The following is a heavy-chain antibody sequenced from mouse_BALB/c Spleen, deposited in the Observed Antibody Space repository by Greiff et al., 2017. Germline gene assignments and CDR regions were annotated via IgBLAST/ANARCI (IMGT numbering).Heavy chain of an antibody. CDR1: GYSITSDYA. Sequence: DVKLQESGPGLVKPSQSLSLTCTVTGYSITSDYAWNWIRQFPGNKLEWMGYISYSGSTSYNPSLKSRISITRDTSKNQFFLQLNSVTTEDTATYYCASGDYDDGGYYYAMDYWGQGTSVTVSS. D-gene: IGHD2-4*01. CDR3: ASGDYDDGGYYYAMDY. CDR2: ISYSGST. V-gene: IGHV3-2*02. J-gene: IGHJ4*01.